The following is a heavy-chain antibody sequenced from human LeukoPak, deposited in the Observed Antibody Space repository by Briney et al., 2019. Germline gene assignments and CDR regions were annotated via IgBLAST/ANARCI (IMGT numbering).Heavy chain of an antibody. V-gene: IGHV1-69*13. CDR1: GGTSCSYA. D-gene: IGHD2-2*01. CDR3: ASPLIVVPAAIRAFDI. J-gene: IGHJ3*02. Sequence: SARVSCKASGGTSCSYAISWVRQTPGQRLGWRGGIIPIFGTANYAQKFQGRVTITADESTSTAYMELSSLRSEDTAVYYCASPLIVVPAAIRAFDIWGQGTMVTVSS. CDR2: IIPIFGTA.